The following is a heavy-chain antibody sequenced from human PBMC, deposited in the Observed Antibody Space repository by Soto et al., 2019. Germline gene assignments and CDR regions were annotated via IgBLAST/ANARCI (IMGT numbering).Heavy chain of an antibody. CDR1: GYSFTRHW. CDR3: ARRISGPKEEYNAYYFYGLDV. J-gene: IGHJ6*02. D-gene: IGHD1-1*01. Sequence: GESLKISCQGSGYSFTRHWITWVRQTPGKGLERMGRIDPSDSYTNYSPSFQGRVTISADRSISTAFLQWSSLEASDTAIYYCARRISGPKEEYNAYYFYGLDVWGQGTTVTVSS. CDR2: IDPSDSYT. V-gene: IGHV5-10-1*01.